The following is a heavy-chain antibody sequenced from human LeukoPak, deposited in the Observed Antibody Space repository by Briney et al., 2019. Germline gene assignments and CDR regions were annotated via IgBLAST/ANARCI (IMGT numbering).Heavy chain of an antibody. D-gene: IGHD3-16*01. J-gene: IGHJ4*02. V-gene: IGHV3-48*04. CDR2: ISSTRGTI. Sequence: LSGGSLRLSCAASGFPFISYSMNWVRQAPGKGLEWISFISSTRGTISYVDSVKGRFTISRDNAKSVLYLQVSSLRVEDTAVYYCARDLMCFEDPEYFDYWGQGTLVTVSS. CDR1: GFPFISYS. CDR3: ARDLMCFEDPEYFDY.